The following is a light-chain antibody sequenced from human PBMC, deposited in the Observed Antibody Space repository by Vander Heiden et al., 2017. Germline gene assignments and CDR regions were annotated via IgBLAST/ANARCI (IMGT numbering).Light chain of an antibody. Sequence: QSVLTQPPSVSGAPGQRVTIPCTGSRSNIGAGYDVHWYQQLPGTAPKLLMYYNSNRPSGVPDRFSGSKSGTSASLAITGLQAEDEADYYCQSYDRSLSGYVFGTGTKVTVL. CDR2: YNS. J-gene: IGLJ1*01. CDR3: QSYDRSLSGYV. CDR1: RSNIGAGYD. V-gene: IGLV1-40*01.